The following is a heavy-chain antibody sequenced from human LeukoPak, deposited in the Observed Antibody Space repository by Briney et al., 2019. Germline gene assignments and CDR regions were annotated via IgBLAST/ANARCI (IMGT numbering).Heavy chain of an antibody. Sequence: GGSLILSCAASGFTFSSYGMPWVRQAPGKGLESVAFIQIDGTNKHYADSVKGRFTIARDNSKNTLYLQMNSQRPEDTAVYYCARDPSGSYDYWGQGTLVTVSS. CDR3: ARDPSGSYDY. J-gene: IGHJ4*02. D-gene: IGHD1-26*01. CDR2: IQIDGTNK. CDR1: GFTFSSYG. V-gene: IGHV3-30*02.